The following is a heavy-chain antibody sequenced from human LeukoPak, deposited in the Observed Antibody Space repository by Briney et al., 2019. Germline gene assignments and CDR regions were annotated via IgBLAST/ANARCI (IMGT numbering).Heavy chain of an antibody. CDR3: AKRGVVIRVILVGFHKEAYYFDS. CDR2: VSGSGGST. CDR1: GITLSNYG. V-gene: IGHV3-23*01. Sequence: GGSLRLSCAVSGITLSNYGMSWVRQAPGKGLEWVAGVSGSGGSTNYADSVEGRFTISRDNRKNTLHLQMNGLRAEDTAVYFCAKRGVVIRVILVGFHKEAYYFDSWGQGALVTVSS. J-gene: IGHJ4*02. D-gene: IGHD3-22*01.